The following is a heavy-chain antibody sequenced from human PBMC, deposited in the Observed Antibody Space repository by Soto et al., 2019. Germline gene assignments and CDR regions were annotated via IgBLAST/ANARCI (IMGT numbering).Heavy chain of an antibody. CDR1: GGSFSGYY. Sequence: QVQLQQWGAGLLKPSETLSLTCAVYGGSFSGYYWSWIRQPPGKGLEWIGEINHSGSTNYNPSLKSRVTISVDTSKNQFSLKLSSVTAADTAVHYCARYSSSSLDAFDIWGQGTMVTVSS. V-gene: IGHV4-34*01. CDR3: ARYSSSSLDAFDI. CDR2: INHSGST. J-gene: IGHJ3*02. D-gene: IGHD6-6*01.